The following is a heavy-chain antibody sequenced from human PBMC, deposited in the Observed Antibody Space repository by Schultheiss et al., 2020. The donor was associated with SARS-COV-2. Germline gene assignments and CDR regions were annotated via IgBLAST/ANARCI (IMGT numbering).Heavy chain of an antibody. D-gene: IGHD5-18*01. J-gene: IGHJ4*02. Sequence: ASVKVSCKASGYTFTGYYMHWVRPAPGQGLGWMGWINPNSGGTNYAQKFQGRVTMTRDTSISTAYMELSRLRSDDTAVYYCAREYSYGYFDYWGQGTLVTVSS. CDR2: INPNSGGT. V-gene: IGHV1-2*02. CDR3: AREYSYGYFDY. CDR1: GYTFTGYY.